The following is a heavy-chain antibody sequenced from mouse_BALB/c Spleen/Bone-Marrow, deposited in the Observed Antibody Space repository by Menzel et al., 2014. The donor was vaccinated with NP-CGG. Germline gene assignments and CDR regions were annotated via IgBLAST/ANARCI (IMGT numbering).Heavy chain of an antibody. CDR2: IDPENGDT. J-gene: IGHJ4*01. Sequence: EVQRVESGAELVRSGASVKLSCTASGFNIKDYYMYWVKQRPEQGLEWIGWIDPENGDTEYAPKFQGKATMTADTSSNTAYLQLSSLTSEDTAVYYCNGNYYAMDYWGQGTSVTVSS. CDR3: NGNYYAMDY. D-gene: IGHD2-1*01. V-gene: IGHV14-4*02. CDR1: GFNIKDYY.